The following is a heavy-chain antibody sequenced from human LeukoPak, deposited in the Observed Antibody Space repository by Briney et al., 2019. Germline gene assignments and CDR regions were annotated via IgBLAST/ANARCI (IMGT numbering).Heavy chain of an antibody. CDR1: GYTFTSYD. CDR2: ISAYNGNT. J-gene: IGHJ4*02. V-gene: IGHV1-18*01. CDR3: ARGKGVGATGESDY. Sequence: ASVKVSCKASGYTFTSYDISWVRQAPGQGLEWMGWISAYNGNTKFAQKFQGRVTMTTDTSTSTAYMELRSLRSDDTAVYYCARGKGVGATGESDYWGQGTLVTVSS. D-gene: IGHD1-26*01.